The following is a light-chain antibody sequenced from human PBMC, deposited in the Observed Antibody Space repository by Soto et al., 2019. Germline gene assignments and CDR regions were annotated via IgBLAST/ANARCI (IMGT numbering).Light chain of an antibody. Sequence: DIQMTQSPSTLSASVGDRVTITCRASQSISNWLAWYQQRPGKSPKLLIFDASKLQSGVPSRFSGSGSGTEFTLTISSLQSDDVGTYYCQQFNSYSRVFGQGTKVEIK. J-gene: IGKJ1*01. CDR2: DAS. CDR3: QQFNSYSRV. V-gene: IGKV1-5*01. CDR1: QSISNW.